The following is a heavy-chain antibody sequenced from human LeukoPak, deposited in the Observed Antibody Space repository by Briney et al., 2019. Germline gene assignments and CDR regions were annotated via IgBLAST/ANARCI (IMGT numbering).Heavy chain of an antibody. CDR3: ATGGETHHDAFDI. Sequence: ASVKVSCKASGYTFTGYYMHWVRQAPGQGLEWMGWINPNSGGTNYAQKFQGRVTMTEDTSTDTAYMELSSLRSEDTAVYYCATGGETHHDAFDIWGQGTMVTVSS. CDR1: GYTFTGYY. V-gene: IGHV1-2*02. J-gene: IGHJ3*02. D-gene: IGHD3-16*01. CDR2: INPNSGGT.